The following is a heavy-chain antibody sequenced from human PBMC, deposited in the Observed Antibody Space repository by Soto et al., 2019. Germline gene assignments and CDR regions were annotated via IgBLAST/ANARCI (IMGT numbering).Heavy chain of an antibody. CDR2: ISGYNGNT. D-gene: IGHD2-21*01. Sequence: RASVKVSCKASGYTFSGYSITWVRQAPGQGLEWMGRISGYNGNTNYARTLRDRLTLTTDTSTSTAYMELRSLTSDDTAVYYCARDVFCGGAPACPDMDVWGQGTTVTVS. CDR3: ARDVFCGGAPACPDMDV. J-gene: IGHJ6*02. CDR1: GYTFSGYS. V-gene: IGHV1-18*04.